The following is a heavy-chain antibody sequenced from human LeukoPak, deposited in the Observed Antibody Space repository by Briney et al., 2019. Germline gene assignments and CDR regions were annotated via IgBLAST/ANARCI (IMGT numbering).Heavy chain of an antibody. Sequence: GGSLRLSCAASGYTFSDYYMSWIRQAPGKGLEWVSYISSSGSTIYYADTVKGRFTISRDNAKNSLYLQMNSLRAEDTAVYYCARESFTMVRGVPKLHEYFDYWGQGTLVTVSS. CDR2: ISSSGSTI. J-gene: IGHJ4*02. CDR1: GYTFSDYY. D-gene: IGHD3-10*01. CDR3: ARESFTMVRGVPKLHEYFDY. V-gene: IGHV3-11*01.